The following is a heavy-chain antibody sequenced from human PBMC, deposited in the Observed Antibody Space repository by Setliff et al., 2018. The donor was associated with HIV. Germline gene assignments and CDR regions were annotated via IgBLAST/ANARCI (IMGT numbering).Heavy chain of an antibody. CDR3: ARGDMIAFGGVGPFDY. J-gene: IGHJ4*02. Sequence: GASVKVSCKASGGIFSNYAINWVRLAPGQGLEWVGGIIPIFGTADYAQRFQGRVTITADESTSTAYMELSSLRSADTAVYYCARGDMIAFGGVGPFDYWGQGTLVTVSS. CDR2: IIPIFGTA. D-gene: IGHD3-16*01. CDR1: GGIFSNYA. V-gene: IGHV1-69*13.